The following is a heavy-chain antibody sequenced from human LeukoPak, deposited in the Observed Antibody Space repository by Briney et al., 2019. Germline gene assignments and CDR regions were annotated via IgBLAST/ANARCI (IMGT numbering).Heavy chain of an antibody. CDR3: AREKGRWNYLFSFDY. J-gene: IGHJ4*02. CDR1: GDSVSSNSAA. CDR2: TYYRSKGYN. Sequence: SRTLSRTCAISGDSVSSNSAAWNWIRQSPSRGLEWLGRTYYRSKGYNDYAGSVKSRITNNPDTSKNQFSLKLSSVTAADTAVYYCAREKGRWNYLFSFDYWGQGTLVTVSS. V-gene: IGHV6-1*01. D-gene: IGHD1-7*01.